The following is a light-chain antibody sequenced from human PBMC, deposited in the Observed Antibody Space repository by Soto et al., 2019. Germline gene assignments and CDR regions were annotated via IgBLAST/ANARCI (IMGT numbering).Light chain of an antibody. J-gene: IGKJ1*01. CDR2: GAS. CDR3: QQYNSWPRT. Sequence: EIVLTQSPVTLSVSPGERVTLSCRASQSVSSSRLAWYQQKPGQAPRLVIYGASTRATGVPARFSGSASGTEFTLTISSLQSEDFAVYYCQQYNSWPRTFGQGTRWKS. V-gene: IGKV3-15*01. CDR1: QSVSSS.